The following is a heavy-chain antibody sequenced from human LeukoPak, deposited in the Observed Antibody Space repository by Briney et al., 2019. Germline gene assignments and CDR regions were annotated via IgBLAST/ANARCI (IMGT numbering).Heavy chain of an antibody. J-gene: IGHJ4*02. CDR1: GFTFSNYG. CDR3: AIVEPLTGYHSADY. CDR2: IRFDGSNK. V-gene: IGHV3-30*02. Sequence: GGSLRLSCAASGFTFSNYGMHWVRQAPGKGLEWVAFIRFDGSNKYYADSVKGRFTISRDNSKNTLYLQMDTLIAEDTAVYYCAIVEPLTGYHSADYWGQGTLVTVSS. D-gene: IGHD3-9*01.